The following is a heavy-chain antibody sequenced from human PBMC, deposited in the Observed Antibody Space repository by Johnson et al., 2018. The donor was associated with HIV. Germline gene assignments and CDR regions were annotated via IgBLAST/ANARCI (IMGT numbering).Heavy chain of an antibody. V-gene: IGHV3-30*04. J-gene: IGHJ3*02. D-gene: IGHD6-6*01. Sequence: QVQLVESGGGLVQPGRSLRLSCAASGFTFSSYAMHWVRQAPGKGLEWVAVMSYDGSNKYYADSVKGRFTISRDNSTNTLYLQMNSLRAEDTAVYYCAKEGLRSSLRSGDAFDIWGHGTLVTVSS. CDR1: GFTFSSYA. CDR2: MSYDGSNK. CDR3: AKEGLRSSLRSGDAFDI.